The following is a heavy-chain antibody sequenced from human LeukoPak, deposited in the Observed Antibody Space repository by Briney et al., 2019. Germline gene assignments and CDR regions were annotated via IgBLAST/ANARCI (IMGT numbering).Heavy chain of an antibody. CDR1: GFTFSSYW. J-gene: IGHJ4*02. D-gene: IGHD3-9*01. CDR2: INSDGSSA. V-gene: IGHV3-74*01. CDR3: ATELLTPLDY. Sequence: PGGSLRLSCAASGFTFSSYWMHWVRQAPGKGLVWVSRINSDGSSATYADSVKGRFTISRDNAKNTLYLQMSSLRAEDTALYYCATELLTPLDYWGQGTLVTVSS.